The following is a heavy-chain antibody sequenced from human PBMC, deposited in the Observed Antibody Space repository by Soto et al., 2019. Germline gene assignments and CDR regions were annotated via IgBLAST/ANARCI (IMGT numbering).Heavy chain of an antibody. D-gene: IGHD2-2*01. V-gene: IGHV4-30-4*01. CDR3: ARGVGLYGYCSSTSCYFNGY. Sequence: SETLSLTCTVSGGSISSGDYYWSWIRQPPGKGLEWIGEINHSGSTNYNPSLKSRVTISVDTSKNQFSLKLSSVTAADTAVYYCARGVGLYGYCSSTSCYFNGYWGQGTLVTVSS. J-gene: IGHJ4*02. CDR1: GGSISSGDYY. CDR2: INHSGST.